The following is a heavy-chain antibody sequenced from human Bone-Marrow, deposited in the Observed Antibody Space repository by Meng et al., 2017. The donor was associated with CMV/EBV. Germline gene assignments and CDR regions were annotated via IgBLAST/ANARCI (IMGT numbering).Heavy chain of an antibody. CDR2: INPNSGGT. CDR3: ARRVSYYHYGMDV. CDR1: GYTFIGYY. D-gene: IGHD2-8*01. Sequence: ASVKVSCKTSGYTFIGYYMHWVRQAPGQGLEWMGWINPNSGGTNYAQKFQGRVTMTRDTSISTAYMELSRLRSDDTAVYYCARRVSYYHYGMDVWGQGTTVTVSS. J-gene: IGHJ6*02. V-gene: IGHV1-2*02.